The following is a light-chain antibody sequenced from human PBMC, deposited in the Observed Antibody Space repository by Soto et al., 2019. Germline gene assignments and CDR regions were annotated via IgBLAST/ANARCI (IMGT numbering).Light chain of an antibody. J-gene: IGKJ4*01. CDR1: QSVSSY. CDR2: DAS. Sequence: EIVLTQSPATLSLSPGERATLSCRASQSVSSYLAWYQQTPGQAPRLLIYDASNRATGIPARFSGSGSGTDFTLTISSLEPDDFAVSYCQQRSDWPSTFGGGTTVQLK. V-gene: IGKV3-11*01. CDR3: QQRSDWPST.